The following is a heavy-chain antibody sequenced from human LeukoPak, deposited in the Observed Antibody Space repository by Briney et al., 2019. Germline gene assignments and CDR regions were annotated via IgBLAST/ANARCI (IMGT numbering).Heavy chain of an antibody. CDR2: IRYDGSNK. CDR1: GFTFSSYG. J-gene: IGHJ1*01. Sequence: GGSLRLSCAASGFTFSSYGMHWVRQAPGKGLEWVAFIRYDGSNKYYADSVKGRFTISRDNSKNTLYLQMNSLRAEDTAVYYCANHDIVVVPAAIQYFQHWGQGTLVTVSS. D-gene: IGHD2-2*01. V-gene: IGHV3-30*02. CDR3: ANHDIVVVPAAIQYFQH.